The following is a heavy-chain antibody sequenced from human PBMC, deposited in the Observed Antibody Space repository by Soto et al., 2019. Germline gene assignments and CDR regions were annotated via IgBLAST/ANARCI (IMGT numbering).Heavy chain of an antibody. Sequence: PVGSLRLCCAASGFTFSGYGMHWVRQAPGKGLEWVAVIWYDGSNKYYADSVKGRFTISRDNSKNTLYLQMNSLRAEDTAVYYCARCTSRDGYNTDTEYYEGMDVCSQGTSVTVSS. CDR2: IWYDGSNK. D-gene: IGHD3-3*01. CDR3: ARCTSRDGYNTDTEYYEGMDV. J-gene: IGHJ6*02. V-gene: IGHV3-33*01. CDR1: GFTFSGYG.